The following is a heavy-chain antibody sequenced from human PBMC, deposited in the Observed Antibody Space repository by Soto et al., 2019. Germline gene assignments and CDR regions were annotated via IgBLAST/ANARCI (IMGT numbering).Heavy chain of an antibody. CDR2: IIPIFGTA. CDR1: GGTFSSYA. Sequence: WASVKVSCKASGGTFSSYAISWVRQSPGQGLEWMGGIIPIFGTANYAQKFQGRVTITADESTSTAYMELSSLRSEDTAVYYCARDRTDDYYDSSGYYSYFDYWGQGTLVTVSS. CDR3: ARDRTDDYYDSSGYYSYFDY. V-gene: IGHV1-69*13. J-gene: IGHJ4*02. D-gene: IGHD3-22*01.